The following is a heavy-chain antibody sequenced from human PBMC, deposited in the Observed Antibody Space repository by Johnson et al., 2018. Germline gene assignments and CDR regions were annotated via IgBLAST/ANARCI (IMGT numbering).Heavy chain of an antibody. Sequence: VQPVESGGGLVQPGRSXRLSCTASGFTFGDYAMSWFRQAPGKGLVWVGFIRSRAYGGTTAYAASVKGRFTSSRVDSKSIAYPQMNSLKTEDSAVYYCSKDQRYLRTPPYGMDVWGQGTTVTVSS. CDR2: IRSRAYGGTT. D-gene: IGHD2-15*01. J-gene: IGHJ6*02. V-gene: IGHV3-49*03. CDR1: GFTFGDYA. CDR3: SKDQRYLRTPPYGMDV.